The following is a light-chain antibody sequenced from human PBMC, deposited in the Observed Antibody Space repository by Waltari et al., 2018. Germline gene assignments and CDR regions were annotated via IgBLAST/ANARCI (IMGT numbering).Light chain of an antibody. Sequence: AIRMTQSPSSLSASTGDRVTITCRASQGISSYLAWYQQKPGKAPKLLIYETSTLESGVPSRFSGSGSGTEFTLTISSLQPEDFATYYCQQSYSTPRTFGQGTKVEIK. V-gene: IGKV1-8*01. J-gene: IGKJ1*01. CDR2: ETS. CDR1: QGISSY. CDR3: QQSYSTPRT.